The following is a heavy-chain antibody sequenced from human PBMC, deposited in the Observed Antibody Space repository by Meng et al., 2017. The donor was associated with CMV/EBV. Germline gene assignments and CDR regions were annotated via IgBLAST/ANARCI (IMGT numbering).Heavy chain of an antibody. CDR3: ADYSGSYWGPHYGMDV. J-gene: IGHJ6*02. CDR1: GGTFSSYT. CDR2: IIPILGIA. Sequence: SVQVSCKASGGTFSSYTISWVRQAPGQGLEWMGRIIPILGIANYAQKFQGRVTITADKSTSTAYMELSSLRSEDTAVYYCADYSGSYWGPHYGMDVWGQGTTVTVSS. V-gene: IGHV1-69*02. D-gene: IGHD1-26*01.